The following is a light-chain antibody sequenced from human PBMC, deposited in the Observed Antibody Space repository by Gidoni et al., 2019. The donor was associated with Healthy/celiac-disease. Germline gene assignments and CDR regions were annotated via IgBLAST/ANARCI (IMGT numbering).Light chain of an antibody. V-gene: IGKV3-20*01. CDR2: GAS. CDR1: QSVSSNY. Sequence: QSPGTLSLSPGERATLSCRASQSVSSNYLAWYQQKPGQAPRLLIYGASSRATGIPDRFSGSGSGTDFTLTISRLEPEDFAVYYCQQYGSSPQWTFGQGTKVEIK. J-gene: IGKJ1*01. CDR3: QQYGSSPQWT.